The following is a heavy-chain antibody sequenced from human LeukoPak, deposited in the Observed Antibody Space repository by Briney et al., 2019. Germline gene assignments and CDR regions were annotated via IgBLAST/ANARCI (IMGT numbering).Heavy chain of an antibody. CDR3: AKSTRPGEFDY. CDR1: GFTFSDYY. J-gene: IGHJ4*02. V-gene: IGHV3-11*01. D-gene: IGHD3-10*01. CDR2: ISSSGSTI. Sequence: SGGSLRLSCAASGFTFSDYYMSWIRQAPGKGLEWVSYISSSGSTIYYADSVKGRFTISRDNAKNSLYLQMNSLRAEDTAVYYCAKSTRPGEFDYWGQGTLVTVSS.